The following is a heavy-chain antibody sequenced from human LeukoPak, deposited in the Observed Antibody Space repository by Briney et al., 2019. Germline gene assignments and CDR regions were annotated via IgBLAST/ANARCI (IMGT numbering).Heavy chain of an antibody. CDR3: VKDRGIAAALYYFDY. CDR2: ISSNGGST. D-gene: IGHD6-13*01. J-gene: IGHJ4*02. CDR1: GFTFSSYA. Sequence: GGSLRLSCAASGFTFSSYAMHWVRQAPGKGLEYVSAISSNGGSTYYADSVKGRFTISRDNSKNTLYLQMSSLRAEDTSVYYCVKDRGIAAALYYFDYWGQGTLVTVPS. V-gene: IGHV3-64D*09.